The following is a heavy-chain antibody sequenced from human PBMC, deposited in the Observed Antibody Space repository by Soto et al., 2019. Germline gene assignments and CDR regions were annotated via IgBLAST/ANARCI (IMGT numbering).Heavy chain of an antibody. CDR1: GGSINTFY. J-gene: IGHJ4*02. V-gene: IGHV4-59*01. CDR2: ISSSGNT. Sequence: PSETLSLPCTVSGGSINTFYWSWVRQPAGKGLEWIGYISSSGNTNYNPSLKSRVSISVDTSKNQFSLNLTSVTAADTAVYYCARAPMVLTRSYFDSWGQGTPVTVSS. D-gene: IGHD3-22*01. CDR3: ARAPMVLTRSYFDS.